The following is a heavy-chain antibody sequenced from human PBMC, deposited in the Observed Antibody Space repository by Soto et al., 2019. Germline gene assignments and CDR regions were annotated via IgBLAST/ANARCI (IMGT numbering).Heavy chain of an antibody. D-gene: IGHD6-19*01. CDR1: GGSISSYY. CDR2: IYYSGST. V-gene: IGHV4-59*08. CDR3: ASSSGFSRKNRVGAPREYYFDY. Sequence: SETLSLTCTVSGGSISSYYWSWIRQPPGKGLEWIGYIYYSGSTNYNPSHKSRVTITVDTSKNQFSLKLSSVTAADTAVYYCASSSGFSRKNRVGAPREYYFDYWGQGTLVTVSS. J-gene: IGHJ4*02.